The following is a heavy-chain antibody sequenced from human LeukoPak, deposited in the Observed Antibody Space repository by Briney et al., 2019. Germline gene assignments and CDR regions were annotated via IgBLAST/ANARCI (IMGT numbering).Heavy chain of an antibody. D-gene: IGHD5-12*01. CDR3: ARDRGGYIVQGGDY. Sequence: ASVKVSCKASGGTFSSYAISWVRQAPGQGLEWMGRIIPILGIANYAQKFQGRVMITADKSTSTAYMELSSLRSEDTAVYYCARDRGGYIVQGGDYWGQGTLVTVSS. CDR2: IIPILGIA. J-gene: IGHJ4*02. V-gene: IGHV1-69*04. CDR1: GGTFSSYA.